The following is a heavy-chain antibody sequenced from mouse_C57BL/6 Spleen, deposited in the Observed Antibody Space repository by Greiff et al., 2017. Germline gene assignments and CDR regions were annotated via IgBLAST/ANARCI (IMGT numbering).Heavy chain of an antibody. Sequence: QVQLQQSGPELVKPGASVKISCKASGYAFSSSWMNWVKQRPGKGLEWIGRIYPGDGDTNYNGKFKGKATLTADKSSSTAYMQLSSLTSEDSAVYFCARYGLHFFDYWGQGTTLTVSS. CDR2: IYPGDGDT. J-gene: IGHJ2*01. CDR3: ARYGLHFFDY. V-gene: IGHV1-82*01. D-gene: IGHD1-2*01. CDR1: GYAFSSSW.